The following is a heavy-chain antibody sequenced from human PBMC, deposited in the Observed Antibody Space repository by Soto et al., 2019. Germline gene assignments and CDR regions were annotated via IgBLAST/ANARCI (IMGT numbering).Heavy chain of an antibody. Sequence: QVQLVQSGAEVKKPGASVKVSCKASGYTFTSYYMHWVRQAPGQGLEWMGIIDPSGGGTSYAQKFQCRLTMTRDTFTTTVYMEPSSLRSEDTAVYYCARDRVDCSGGNCWRSVEDTWGQGTLVTVSS. V-gene: IGHV1-46*01. J-gene: IGHJ5*02. CDR2: IDPSGGGT. CDR3: ARDRVDCSGGNCWRSVEDT. CDR1: GYTFTSYY. D-gene: IGHD2-15*01.